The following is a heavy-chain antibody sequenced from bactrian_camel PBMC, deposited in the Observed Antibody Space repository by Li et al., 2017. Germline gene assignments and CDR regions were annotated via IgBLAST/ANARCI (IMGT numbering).Heavy chain of an antibody. CDR1: GDDFGRLS. D-gene: IGHD7*01. CDR2: IDSTGAK. J-gene: IGHJ4*01. CDR3: AADWGIANCLAGSRSPADFDY. V-gene: IGHV3S55*01. Sequence: HVQLVESGGGSVQAGESLTLSCKVSGDDFGRLSMAWFRQAPGKEREWVAAIDSTGAKRYASSVKGRFTISHDNANNNLYLQMDNLKPEDTGMFYCAADWGIANCLAGSRSPADFDYWGRGTQVTVS.